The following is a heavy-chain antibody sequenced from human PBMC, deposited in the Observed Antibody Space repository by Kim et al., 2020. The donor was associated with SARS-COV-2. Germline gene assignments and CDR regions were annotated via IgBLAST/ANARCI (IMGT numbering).Heavy chain of an antibody. V-gene: IGHV3-23*01. J-gene: IGHJ4*02. CDR1: GFTFSSYA. D-gene: IGHD3-22*01. CDR2: ISGSGGST. CDR3: AKGIHYYDSSGQNYFDY. Sequence: GGSLRLSCAASGFTFSSYAMSWVRQAPGKGLEWVSAISGSGGSTYYADSVKGRFTISREHSKNTLYLQMNSLRAEDTAVYYCAKGIHYYDSSGQNYFDYWGQGTLVTVSS.